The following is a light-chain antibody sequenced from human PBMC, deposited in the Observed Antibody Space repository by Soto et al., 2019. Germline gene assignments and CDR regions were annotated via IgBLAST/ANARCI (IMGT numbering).Light chain of an antibody. Sequence: QAVVTQPPSVSGAPGRRVTISCTGSNSSVGAGYAVHWYQHLPGTAPKLLIYANNIRPSGVPDRLSGSKSGTSASLAITGLQAEDEADYYCQSYDISLTASVFGGGTKVTVL. V-gene: IGLV1-40*01. CDR2: ANN. CDR1: NSSVGAGYA. J-gene: IGLJ2*01. CDR3: QSYDISLTASV.